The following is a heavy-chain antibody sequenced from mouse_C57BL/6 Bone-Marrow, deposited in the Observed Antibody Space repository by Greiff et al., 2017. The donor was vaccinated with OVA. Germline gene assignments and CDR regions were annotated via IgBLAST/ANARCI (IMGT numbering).Heavy chain of an antibody. D-gene: IGHD1-1*01. J-gene: IGHJ1*03. V-gene: IGHV1-81*01. Sequence: VQLQESGAELARPGASVKLSCKASGYTFTSYGISWVKQRTGQGLEWIGEIYPRSGNTYYNEKFKGKATLTADKSSSTAYMELRSLTSEDSAVYFCARDYYGSSPQWYFDVWGTGTTVTVSS. CDR1: GYTFTSYG. CDR2: IYPRSGNT. CDR3: ARDYYGSSPQWYFDV.